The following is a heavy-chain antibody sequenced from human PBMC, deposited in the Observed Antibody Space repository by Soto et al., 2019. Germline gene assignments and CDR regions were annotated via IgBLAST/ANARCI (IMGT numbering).Heavy chain of an antibody. CDR3: ARKKSGAFDY. CDR2: INHSGST. V-gene: IGHV4-34*01. CDR1: GGSFSGYY. D-gene: IGHD3-10*01. Sequence: SETLSLTCAVYGGSFSGYYWSWIRQPPGKGLEWIGEINHSGSTNYNPSLKSRVIISVDTSKNQFSLKLSSVTAADTAVYYCARKKSGAFDYWGQGTLVTVSS. J-gene: IGHJ4*02.